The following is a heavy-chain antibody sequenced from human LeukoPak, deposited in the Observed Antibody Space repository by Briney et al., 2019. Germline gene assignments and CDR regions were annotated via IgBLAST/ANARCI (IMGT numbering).Heavy chain of an antibody. V-gene: IGHV3-9*01. J-gene: IGHJ4*02. CDR2: ISWNSGSI. CDR3: ARGEDAF. Sequence: GGSLRLSCAASGFTFDDYAMHWVRQAPGKGLEWVSGISWNSGSIGYADSVKGRFTISRDNAKSSLYLQMNSLRDEDTAVYYCARGEDAFGGQGTLVTVSS. CDR1: GFTFDDYA.